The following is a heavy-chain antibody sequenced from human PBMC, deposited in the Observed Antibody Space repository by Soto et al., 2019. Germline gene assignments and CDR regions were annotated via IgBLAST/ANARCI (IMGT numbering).Heavy chain of an antibody. D-gene: IGHD3-3*01. V-gene: IGHV4-59*01. CDR1: AGSISPYY. CDR2: IYYTGTT. CDR3: ARGSARNTIFGVVISDFDY. Sequence: QVQLQESGAGLVKPAETLSLTCTVSAGSISPYYWGWIRQAPGKGPEWIGYIYYTGTTKYNPSLKSLVTILIDTSKRQFSLRLSCVAAADTAVYYCARGSARNTIFGVVISDFDYWGQGALVTV. J-gene: IGHJ4*02.